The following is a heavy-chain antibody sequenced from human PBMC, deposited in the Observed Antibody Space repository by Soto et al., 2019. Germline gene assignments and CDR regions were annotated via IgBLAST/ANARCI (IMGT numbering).Heavy chain of an antibody. J-gene: IGHJ4*02. CDR3: AREAEAFDY. CDR1: GVTFCSYA. CDR2: ISYDGWNK. Sequence: WGSPRLSCEVCGVTFCSYAMHGVRQAPGKGLEWVAVISYDGWNKYYADSVKGRLTISRDNSKNTVYLQTNSLRAEDTAVYYCAREAEAFDYWGQGTLLTVSS. V-gene: IGHV3-30*04. D-gene: IGHD2-15*01.